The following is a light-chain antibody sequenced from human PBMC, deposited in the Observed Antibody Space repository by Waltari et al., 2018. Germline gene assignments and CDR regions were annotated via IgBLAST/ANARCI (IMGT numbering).Light chain of an antibody. J-gene: IGLJ3*02. CDR3: QTGGHGTWV. V-gene: IGLV4-69*01. Sequence: QLVVTQSPSASAPLGASVKLTCTLSSGHSSNVIALLQQRPEKGPRYLMKVNSDGSHSKGDGIPDRFSGSSSGAERYLTISSLQSDDEADYYCQTGGHGTWVFGGGTKLTVL. CDR2: VNSDGSH. CDR1: SGHSSNV.